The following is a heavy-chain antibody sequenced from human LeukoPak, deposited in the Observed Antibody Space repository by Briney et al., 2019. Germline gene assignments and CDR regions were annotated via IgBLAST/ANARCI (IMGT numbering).Heavy chain of an antibody. CDR3: ARAWDY. V-gene: IGHV3-74*01. Sequence: PGGSLRLSCAASGFTFSSYAMSWVRQAPGKGLEWVSGINSDGSTTSYADSVKGRFTISRDSAKNTLYLQMNSLRAEDTAVYYCARAWDYWGQGTLVTVSS. CDR1: GFTFSSYA. J-gene: IGHJ4*02. CDR2: INSDGSTT.